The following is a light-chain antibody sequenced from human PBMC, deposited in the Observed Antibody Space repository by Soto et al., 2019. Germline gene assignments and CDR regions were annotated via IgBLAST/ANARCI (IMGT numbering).Light chain of an antibody. CDR3: SSYTSSIPYV. V-gene: IGLV2-14*03. CDR2: DVS. CDR1: SSDVGGYNY. J-gene: IGLJ1*01. Sequence: QSVLTQPASVSGSPGRSITISCTGTSSDVGGYNYVSWYQQHPGKAPKFMIYDVSSRPSGVSNRFSGSKSGNTASLTISGLQAEDEADYYCSSYTSSIPYVFGTGTKVTVL.